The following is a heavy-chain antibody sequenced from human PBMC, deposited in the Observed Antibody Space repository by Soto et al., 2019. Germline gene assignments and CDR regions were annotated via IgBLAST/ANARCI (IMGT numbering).Heavy chain of an antibody. D-gene: IGHD6-13*01. V-gene: IGHV4-4*01. CDR3: ARQIAPAVFDY. CDR1: GGSISSVNW. Sequence: QVQLQESGPGLVKPAGTLSLTCAVSGGSISSVNWWTWVRQPPGKGLQWIGQIHHSGSTTYNPSPRSWGTIFVGKVRNPFFLGLTPVAGGGAAGYFCARQIAPAVFDYWGQGTLVTVSS. J-gene: IGHJ4*02. CDR2: IHHSGST.